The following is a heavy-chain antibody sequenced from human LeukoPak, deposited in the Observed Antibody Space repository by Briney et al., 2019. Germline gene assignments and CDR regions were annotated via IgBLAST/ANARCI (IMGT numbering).Heavy chain of an antibody. J-gene: IGHJ4*02. CDR1: GFTFDDYA. V-gene: IGHV3-43*02. CDR2: ISGDGGST. CDR3: VKDIRRQQLVSVFDY. D-gene: IGHD6-13*01. Sequence: GGSLRLSCAASGFTFDDYAMHWVRQAPGKGLEWVSLISGDGGSTYYADSVKGRFTIPRDNSKNSLYLQMNSLRTEDTALYYCVKDIRRQQLVSVFDYWGQGTLVTVSS.